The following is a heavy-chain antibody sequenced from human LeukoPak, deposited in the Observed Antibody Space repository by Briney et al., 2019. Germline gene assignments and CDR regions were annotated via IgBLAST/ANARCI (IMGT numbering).Heavy chain of an antibody. Sequence: GGSLRLSCAASGFTFSSYAMSWVRQAPGKGLEWVSAISGSGGSTYYADSVKGRFTISRDNSKNTLYLQMNSLRAEDTAAYYCAKNRLSRFVSRFDYWGQGTLVTVSS. J-gene: IGHJ4*02. CDR3: AKNRLSRFVSRFDY. CDR1: GFTFSSYA. D-gene: IGHD3-16*02. V-gene: IGHV3-23*01. CDR2: ISGSGGST.